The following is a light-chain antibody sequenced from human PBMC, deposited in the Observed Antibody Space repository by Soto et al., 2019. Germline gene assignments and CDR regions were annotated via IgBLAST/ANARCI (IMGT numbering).Light chain of an antibody. V-gene: IGKV3-15*01. J-gene: IGKJ5*01. CDR2: GAS. CDR1: QSVSSK. CDR3: QQYKDWFSIT. Sequence: EIVLTQSPATLSVSPGERATLSCRASQSVSSKLAWYQQRPGQSPRLLIYGASTRAPDIPARFSGSGSGTEFTLTISSLQSEDFAVYYCQQYKDWFSITFGQGTRLEMK.